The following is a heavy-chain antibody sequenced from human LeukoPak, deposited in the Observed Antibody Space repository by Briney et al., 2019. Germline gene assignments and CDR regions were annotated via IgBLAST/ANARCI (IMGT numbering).Heavy chain of an antibody. Sequence: ASVKVSCKASGYTFTDYYLHWVRQAPGQGFEWMGWINPSSGATTCPQNFQGRVTMTRDTSISTAYMELSSLKSDDTAVYYCAREVGSNWNSLAYWGQGTLVTVSS. CDR3: AREVGSNWNSLAY. CDR2: INPSSGAT. CDR1: GYTFTDYY. V-gene: IGHV1-2*02. D-gene: IGHD1/OR15-1a*01. J-gene: IGHJ4*02.